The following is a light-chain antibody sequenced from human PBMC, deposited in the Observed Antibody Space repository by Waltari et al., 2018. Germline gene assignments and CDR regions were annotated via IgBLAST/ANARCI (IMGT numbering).Light chain of an antibody. V-gene: IGKV3-11*01. CDR1: KSVSRH. Sequence: EIVLTQSPATLSLSPGESVTLSCRASKSVSRHLAWYQQRPGQAPRLLIYDAANRAPGIPARFSGSGSGTDFTLTISSLEPEDFAVYYCQQRSTWPSLTFGGGTKVGIK. CDR3: QQRSTWPSLT. J-gene: IGKJ4*01. CDR2: DAA.